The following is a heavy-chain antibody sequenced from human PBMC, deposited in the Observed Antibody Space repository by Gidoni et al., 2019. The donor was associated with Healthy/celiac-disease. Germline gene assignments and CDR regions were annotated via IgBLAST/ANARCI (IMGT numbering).Heavy chain of an antibody. J-gene: IGHJ4*02. V-gene: IGHV3-30-3*01. CDR3: ARDLARYCSSTSCYTFFF. Sequence: QVQLVESGGGVVQPGRSLRLSCSASGFPFRSYAMHWVRQAPGKGLEWVAVISYDGSNKYYADSVKGRFTISRDNSKNTLYLQMNSLRAEDTAVYYCARDLARYCSSTSCYTFFFWGQGTLVTVSS. CDR2: ISYDGSNK. D-gene: IGHD2-2*02. CDR1: GFPFRSYA.